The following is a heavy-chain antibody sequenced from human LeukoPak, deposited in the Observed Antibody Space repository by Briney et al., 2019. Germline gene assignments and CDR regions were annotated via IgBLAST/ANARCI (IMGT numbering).Heavy chain of an antibody. CDR2: IYYSGST. Sequence: SETLSLTCSVSGASISSYYWSWIRQPPGKGLEWIGYIYYSGSTNYNPSLKSRVTISIDTSKNQFSLKFSSVTAADTAVYYCARVMEDSSGYSWFDPWGQGTLVTVSS. CDR1: GASISSYY. D-gene: IGHD3-22*01. V-gene: IGHV4-59*01. J-gene: IGHJ5*02. CDR3: ARVMEDSSGYSWFDP.